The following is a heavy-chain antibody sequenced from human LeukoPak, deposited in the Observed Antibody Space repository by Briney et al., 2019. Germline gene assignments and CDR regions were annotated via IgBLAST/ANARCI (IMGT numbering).Heavy chain of an antibody. J-gene: IGHJ3*02. Sequence: VASVKVSCKASGYTFTAYYMHWVRQAPGQGLAWMGWINPNSGGTNYAQKFQGRVTMTRDTSISTAYMELSRLRSDDTAVYYCARDYYDSSGFGAFDIWGQGTMVTVSS. CDR3: ARDYYDSSGFGAFDI. CDR1: GYTFTAYY. CDR2: INPNSGGT. V-gene: IGHV1-2*02. D-gene: IGHD3-22*01.